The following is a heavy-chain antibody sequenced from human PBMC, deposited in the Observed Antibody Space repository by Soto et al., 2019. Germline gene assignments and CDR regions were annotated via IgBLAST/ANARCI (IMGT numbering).Heavy chain of an antibody. D-gene: IGHD6-13*01. J-gene: IGHJ4*02. Sequence: QVQLVQSGAEVKKPGSSVKVSCKASGGTFSSYAISWVRQAPGQGLEWMGGIIPIFGTANYAQKFQGRVTITADESTSTAYIELSSLRSEHTAVDYCARGTGYSSSWYSTNVDYWGQGTLVTVSS. V-gene: IGHV1-69*01. CDR2: IIPIFGTA. CDR1: GGTFSSYA. CDR3: ARGTGYSSSWYSTNVDY.